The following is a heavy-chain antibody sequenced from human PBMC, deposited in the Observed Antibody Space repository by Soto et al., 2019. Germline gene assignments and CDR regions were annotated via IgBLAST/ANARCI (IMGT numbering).Heavy chain of an antibody. Sequence: PENLCVTCAVYGGSFSGYYWSWIRQPPGKGLEWIGEINHSGSSNYNPSLRSRVSISVDMSKNQFSLRLSYVTAADTAVYYCARGGSSDRQVALDICGQGTMVIVSS. CDR1: GGSFSGYY. CDR2: INHSGSS. J-gene: IGHJ3*02. D-gene: IGHD6-19*01. CDR3: ARGGSSDRQVALDI. V-gene: IGHV4-34*01.